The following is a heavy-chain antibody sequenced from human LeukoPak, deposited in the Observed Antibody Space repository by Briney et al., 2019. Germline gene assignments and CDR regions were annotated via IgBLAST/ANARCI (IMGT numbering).Heavy chain of an antibody. CDR1: GGSISSYY. CDR2: IYYSGST. V-gene: IGHV4-59*01. Sequence: SETLSLTCTVSGGSISSYYWSWIRQPPGKGLEWIGYIYYSGSTNYNPSLKSRVTISVDTSKNQFSLKLSSVTAADTAVYYCAREVDYYGSGSDNYYYYYMDVCGKGTTVTVSS. CDR3: AREVDYYGSGSDNYYYYYMDV. D-gene: IGHD3-10*01. J-gene: IGHJ6*03.